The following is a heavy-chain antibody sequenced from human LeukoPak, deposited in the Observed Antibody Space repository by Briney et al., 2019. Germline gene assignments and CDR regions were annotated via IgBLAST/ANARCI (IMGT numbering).Heavy chain of an antibody. J-gene: IGHJ4*02. CDR2: VFINGST. CDR1: GDSISCCY. D-gene: IGHD5-18*01. CDR3: VRQGYNYGAFNA. V-gene: IGHV4-4*07. Sequence: SETLSLTCAVSGDSISCCYWTWIRQSAGKGLEWIGRVFINGSTNYNPSLQGRVTMSVDRSKSQFSLRLSSVTAADTAVYYCVRQGYNYGAFNAWGQGTLVTVSS.